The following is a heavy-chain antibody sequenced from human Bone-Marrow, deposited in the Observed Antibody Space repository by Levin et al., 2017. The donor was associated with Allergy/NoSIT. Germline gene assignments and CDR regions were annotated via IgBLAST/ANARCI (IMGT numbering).Heavy chain of an antibody. Sequence: GGSLRLSCAASGFTFSSYAMHWVRQAPGKGLEWVAVISYDGSNKYYADSVKGRFTISRDNSKNTLYLQMNSLRAEDTAVYYCARGNIVATIGIDYWGQGTLVTVSS. CDR2: ISYDGSNK. J-gene: IGHJ4*02. CDR1: GFTFSSYA. CDR3: ARGNIVATIGIDY. V-gene: IGHV3-30-3*01. D-gene: IGHD5-12*01.